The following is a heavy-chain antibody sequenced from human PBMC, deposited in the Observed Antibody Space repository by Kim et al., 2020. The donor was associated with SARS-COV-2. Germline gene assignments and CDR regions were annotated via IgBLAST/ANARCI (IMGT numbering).Heavy chain of an antibody. CDR2: INTNTVHP. CDR3: ARVLWIAAAGSWFDP. Sequence: ASVKVSCKASGYTFTSYSMNWVRQAPGQGLEWMGWINTNTVHPTYAQGFTGRFVFSLDTSVSTAYLQISSLKAEDTAVYYCARVLWIAAAGSWFDPWGQGTLVTVSS. CDR1: GYTFTSYS. J-gene: IGHJ5*02. V-gene: IGHV7-4-1*02. D-gene: IGHD6-13*01.